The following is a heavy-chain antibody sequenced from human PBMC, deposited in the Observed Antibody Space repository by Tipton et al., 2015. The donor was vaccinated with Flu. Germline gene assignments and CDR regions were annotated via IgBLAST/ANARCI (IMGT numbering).Heavy chain of an antibody. J-gene: IGHJ6*02. V-gene: IGHV4-59*01. CDR1: GGSISSYY. CDR2: IYYSGST. CDR3: AGDRPNYYYYGMDV. Sequence: TLSLTCTVSGGSISSYYWSWVRQPPGKGLEWIGYIYYSGSTNYSPSLKSRVTISVDTSKNQFSLKLSSVTAADTAVYYCAGDRPNYYYYGMDVWGQGTTVTVSS.